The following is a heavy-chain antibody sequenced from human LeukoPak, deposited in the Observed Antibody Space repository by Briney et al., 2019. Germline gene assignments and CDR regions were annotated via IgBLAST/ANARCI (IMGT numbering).Heavy chain of an antibody. CDR3: TRDQATFDI. CDR1: GFTFTTYV. Sequence: ASVKVSCKASGFTFTTYVSWVRQAPGQGLEWMGWTRGDNGATFYAHELRGRLTMTTDTSTSTVYMELRSLKSDDTAIYYCTRDQATFDIWGQGTMVTVTS. CDR2: TRGDNGAT. V-gene: IGHV1-18*01. J-gene: IGHJ3*02.